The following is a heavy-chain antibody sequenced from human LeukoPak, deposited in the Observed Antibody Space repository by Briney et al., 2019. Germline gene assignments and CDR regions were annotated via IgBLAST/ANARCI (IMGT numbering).Heavy chain of an antibody. D-gene: IGHD3-10*01. CDR2: INHSGST. V-gene: IGHV4-34*01. CDR1: GGCFSGYY. Sequence: SETLSLTCAVYGGCFSGYYWSWIRQPPGKGLELVGEINHSGSTNYNPSLKSRVTISVDTSKNQFSLKLSSVTAADTAVYYCARGWGSRDYRGQGTLVTVSS. CDR3: ARGWGSRDY. J-gene: IGHJ4*02.